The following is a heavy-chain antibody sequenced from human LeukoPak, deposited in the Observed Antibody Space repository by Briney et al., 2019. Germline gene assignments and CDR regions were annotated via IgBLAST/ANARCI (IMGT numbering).Heavy chain of an antibody. J-gene: IGHJ4*02. D-gene: IGHD4-17*01. CDR1: GYSFSNYW. CDR3: ARQISYGDYHPDY. CDR2: IYPDDSDT. Sequence: GESLKISCEGSGYSFSNYWVGWVRQMPGKGLEWMGIIYPDDSDTRYSPSFQGQVTISADKSISTAYLQWSSLKASDTAMYYCARQISYGDYHPDYWGQGTLVTVSS. V-gene: IGHV5-51*01.